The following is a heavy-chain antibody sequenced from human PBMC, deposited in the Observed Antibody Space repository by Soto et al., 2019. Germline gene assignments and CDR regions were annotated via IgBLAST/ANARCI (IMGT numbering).Heavy chain of an antibody. V-gene: IGHV1-2*02. Sequence: ASVKVSCKASGYPFSDNQIHWLRRTPGQGLEWMGRINPKSDDTNYAQKFQGRVTMTRDTSIDTAYLELTGLTSDDTATYYCARKHSLDYIRWGLDPWGQGTLVTVSS. CDR2: INPKSDDT. D-gene: IGHD4-4*01. J-gene: IGHJ5*02. CDR1: GYPFSDNQ. CDR3: ARKHSLDYIRWGLDP.